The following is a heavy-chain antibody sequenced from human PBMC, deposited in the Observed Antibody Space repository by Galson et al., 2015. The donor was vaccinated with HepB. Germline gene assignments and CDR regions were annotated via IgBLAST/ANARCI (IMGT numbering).Heavy chain of an antibody. CDR2: ISSSSSTI. J-gene: IGHJ6*02. D-gene: IGHD2-2*01. CDR1: GFTFSSYS. V-gene: IGHV3-48*02. Sequence: SLRLSCAASGFTFSSYSMNWVRQAPGKGLEWVSYISSSSSTIYYADSVKGRFTISRDNAKNSLYLQMNSLRDEDTAVYYCARDGRSTSRAQVYYYYGMDVWGQGTTVTVSS. CDR3: ARDGRSTSRAQVYYYYGMDV.